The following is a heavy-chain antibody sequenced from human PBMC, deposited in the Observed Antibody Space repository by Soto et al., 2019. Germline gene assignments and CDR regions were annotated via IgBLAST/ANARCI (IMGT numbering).Heavy chain of an antibody. CDR3: ARVPNPDYGDYVGNAFDI. Sequence: PGVPMRVSCAASGLNFSSYSMNWVRQKTGKGLEWVSSISSSSSYIYYADSVKGRFTISRDNAKNSLYLQMNSLRAEDTAVYYCARVPNPDYGDYVGNAFDIWGQGTMVTVSS. CDR2: ISSSSSYI. D-gene: IGHD4-17*01. CDR1: GLNFSSYS. J-gene: IGHJ3*02. V-gene: IGHV3-21*01.